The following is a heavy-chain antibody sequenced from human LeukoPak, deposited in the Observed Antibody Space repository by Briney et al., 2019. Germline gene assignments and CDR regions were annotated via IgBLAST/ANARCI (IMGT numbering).Heavy chain of an antibody. Sequence: GGSLRPSCAASGFTFSSYSMNWVRQAPGKGLEWVSSISSSSSYIYYADSVKGRFTISRDNAKNSLYLQMNSLRAEDTAVYYCARGDDYSSTFDYWGQGTLVTVSS. CDR2: ISSSSSYI. V-gene: IGHV3-21*01. CDR1: GFTFSSYS. J-gene: IGHJ4*02. CDR3: ARGDDYSSTFDY. D-gene: IGHD4-11*01.